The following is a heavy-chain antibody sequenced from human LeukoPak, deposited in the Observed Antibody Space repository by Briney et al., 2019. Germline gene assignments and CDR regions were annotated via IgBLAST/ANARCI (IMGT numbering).Heavy chain of an antibody. CDR2: IDWDDDK. CDR3: ARYLYGDSASYFDY. J-gene: IGHJ4*02. Sequence: SGPALVKPPQTLTLTCTFSGSSLSTSGMCVSWIRQPPEKALEWLALIDWDDDKYYNTSLKTRLTISKDTSKNQVVLTMTNMDPVDTATYFCARYLYGDSASYFDYWGQGSLVIVSS. CDR1: GSSLSTSGMC. V-gene: IGHV2-70*01. D-gene: IGHD4-17*01.